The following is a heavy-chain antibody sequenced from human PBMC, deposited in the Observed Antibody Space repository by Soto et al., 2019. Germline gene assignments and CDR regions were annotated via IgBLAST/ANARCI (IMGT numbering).Heavy chain of an antibody. V-gene: IGHV4-61*01. Sequence: PSETQSLTSTVSGVSVRSGSYYWSWIRQPPGKGLEWIGYIYYSGSTNYNPSLKSRVTISVDTSKNQFSLKLSSVTAADTAVYYCAREFRVTIFPDTDYYYGMDVWGQGTTVTVSS. D-gene: IGHD3-3*01. CDR2: IYYSGST. CDR1: GVSVRSGSYY. J-gene: IGHJ6*02. CDR3: AREFRVTIFPDTDYYYGMDV.